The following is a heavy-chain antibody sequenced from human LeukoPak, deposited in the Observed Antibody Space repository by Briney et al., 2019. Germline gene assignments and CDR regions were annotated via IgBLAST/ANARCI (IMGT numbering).Heavy chain of an antibody. CDR1: GYTFTRYA. V-gene: IGHV7-4-1*02. D-gene: IGHD3-22*01. CDR2: INTNTGNP. Sequence: GASVRVSCKASGYTFTRYAMNWVRQAPGQGLEWMGWINTNTGNPTYAQGFIGRFVFPLETSVSTAYLQNSRLKAEDTAVYYCARAYYYDSPDAFDIWGQGTMVTVSS. J-gene: IGHJ3*02. CDR3: ARAYYYDSPDAFDI.